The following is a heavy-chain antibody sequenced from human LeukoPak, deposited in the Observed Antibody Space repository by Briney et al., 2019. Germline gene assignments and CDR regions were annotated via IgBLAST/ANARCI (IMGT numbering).Heavy chain of an antibody. CDR3: ARGDGYNDAEYLQH. CDR1: GFTFSIYR. J-gene: IGHJ1*01. V-gene: IGHV3-33*01. CDR2: IWYDGSNK. D-gene: IGHD5-24*01. Sequence: GGSLTLSCAASGFTFSIYRMHGVRQAPGKGLEWVAVIWYDGSNKYYGDSVKGRFTISRDNSKKTLYLQMNSLRVEDTAVYYCARGDGYNDAEYLQHWGQGTLVTVS.